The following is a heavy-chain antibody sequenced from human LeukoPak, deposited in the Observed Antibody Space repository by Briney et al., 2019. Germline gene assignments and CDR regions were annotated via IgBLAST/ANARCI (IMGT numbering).Heavy chain of an antibody. CDR1: GFTFSSYA. J-gene: IGHJ4*02. V-gene: IGHV3-23*01. Sequence: GGSLRLSCAASGFTFSSYAMSWVRQAPGKGLEWVSAISSSGGSTYYADSVKGRFTISRDNSKNTLYLQMNSLRAEDTAVYYCAKGYCSSTSCYFHYWGQGTLVTVSS. CDR2: ISSSGGST. D-gene: IGHD2-2*01. CDR3: AKGYCSSTSCYFHY.